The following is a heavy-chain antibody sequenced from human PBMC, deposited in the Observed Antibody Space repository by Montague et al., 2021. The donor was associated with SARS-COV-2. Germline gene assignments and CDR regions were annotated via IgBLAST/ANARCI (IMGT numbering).Heavy chain of an antibody. J-gene: IGHJ6*02. CDR2: IYYSGSS. D-gene: IGHD2-8*01. CDR1: GGSISSGGYY. V-gene: IGHV4-31*11. Sequence: TLSLTCDVSGGSISSGGYYWSWIRQHPGKGLEWIGYIYYSGSSNYNPSLKSRLTISVDTSKNQFSLKLSSVTAADTAVYYCARGEGVMVYVYGMDVWGQGTTVTVSS. CDR3: ARGEGVMVYVYGMDV.